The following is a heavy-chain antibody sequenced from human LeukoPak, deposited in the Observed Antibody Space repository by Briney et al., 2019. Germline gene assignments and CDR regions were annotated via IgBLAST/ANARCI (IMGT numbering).Heavy chain of an antibody. CDR3: ARRFCSTTFCHLDL. CDR1: GYSINSGYY. V-gene: IGHV4-38-2*01. CDR2: IYHSGST. Sequence: SETLSLTRDVSGYSINSGYYWGWIRQPPGKGLEWIGSIYHSGSTYYNASLKSRVSISVDTSRNYFSLKLSSVTAADTAVYFCARRFCSTTFCHLDLWGRGALVIVSS. J-gene: IGHJ2*01. D-gene: IGHD2/OR15-2a*01.